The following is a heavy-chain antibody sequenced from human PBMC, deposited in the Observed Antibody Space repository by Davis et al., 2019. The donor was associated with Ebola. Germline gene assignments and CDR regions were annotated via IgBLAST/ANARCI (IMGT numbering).Heavy chain of an antibody. CDR2: IYPGDSDS. CDR3: ARFLEWKADY. D-gene: IGHD3-3*01. CDR1: GYIFTTYW. V-gene: IGHV5-51*01. Sequence: GESLKISCKGSGYIFTTYWIGWVRQMPGKGLEWMGIIYPGDSDSRYSPSFQGQVTISADKSITTAYLQWSSLKASDTAMYYCARFLEWKADYWGQGTLVTVSS. J-gene: IGHJ4*02.